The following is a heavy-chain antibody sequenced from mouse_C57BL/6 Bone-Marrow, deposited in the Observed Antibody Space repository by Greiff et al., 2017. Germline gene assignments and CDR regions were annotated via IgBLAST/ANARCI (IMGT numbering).Heavy chain of an antibody. D-gene: IGHD4-1*01. CDR1: GFTFSSYG. CDR3: ARHWDYFDY. Sequence: EVKLVESGGDLVKPGGSLKLSCAASGFTFSSYGMSWVRQTPDERLEWVATISSGGSYTYYPDSVKGRFTISRDNAKNTLYLQMSSLKSEDTAMYYCARHWDYFDYWGQGTTLTVSS. CDR2: ISSGGSYT. J-gene: IGHJ2*01. V-gene: IGHV5-6*02.